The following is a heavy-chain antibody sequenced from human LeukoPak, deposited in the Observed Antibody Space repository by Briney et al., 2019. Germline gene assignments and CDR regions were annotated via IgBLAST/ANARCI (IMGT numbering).Heavy chain of an antibody. V-gene: IGHV3-53*01. Sequence: PGGSLRLSCAASEFSVGSNYMTWVRQAPGKGLEWVSFIYSGTIHYSDSVKGRFTIQMNSLRAEDTAVYYCARRAGAYSHPYDYWGQGTLVTVSS. CDR2: IYSGTI. CDR1: EFSVGSNY. J-gene: IGHJ4*02. CDR3: ARRAGAYSHPYDY. D-gene: IGHD4/OR15-4a*01.